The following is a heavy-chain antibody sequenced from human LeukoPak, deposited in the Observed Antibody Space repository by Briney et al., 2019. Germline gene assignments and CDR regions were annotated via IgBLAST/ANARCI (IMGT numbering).Heavy chain of an antibody. V-gene: IGHV3-74*01. CDR3: TRGNLAAGGAFDI. CDR1: GFTFSSSW. J-gene: IGHJ3*02. Sequence: GGSLRLSCAGSGFTFSSSWIHWVRHDPGKGLVWVSRIHREESSISYTDSVKGRFTISRDNAKNTLYLQMNSLRAEDTAVYYCTRGNLAAGGAFDIWGQGTVVIVSS. CDR2: IHREESSI. D-gene: IGHD6-13*01.